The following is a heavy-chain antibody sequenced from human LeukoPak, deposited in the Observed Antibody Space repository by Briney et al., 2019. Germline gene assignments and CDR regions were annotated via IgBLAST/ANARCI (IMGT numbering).Heavy chain of an antibody. J-gene: IGHJ4*02. CDR3: ARDSPARYDRYFDY. Sequence: GGSLRLSCSASGFTFSSYIMHWARQAPGKGLEYISAITSNGGTTYYADSVKGRVTISRDNSKNSLYLQMNSLRDEDTAVYYCARDSPARYDRYFDYWGQGTLVTVSS. D-gene: IGHD3-22*01. V-gene: IGHV3-64*04. CDR2: ITSNGGTT. CDR1: GFTFSSYI.